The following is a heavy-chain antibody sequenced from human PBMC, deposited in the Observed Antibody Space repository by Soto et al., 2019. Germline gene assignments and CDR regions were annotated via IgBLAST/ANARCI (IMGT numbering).Heavy chain of an antibody. CDR1: GATLDTFNNYG. V-gene: IGHV1-69*13. D-gene: IGHD3-22*01. J-gene: IGHJ3*02. CDR3: ARDVYPYYYDSSGYDAFDI. Sequence: SVKVSCKASGATLDTFNNYGITWVRQAPGQGLEWMGGIIPVFGAANHAQKFQGRVTISADESTRTVNMELSSLRVEDTALYYCARDVYPYYYDSSGYDAFDIWGQGTMVTVSS. CDR2: IIPVFGAA.